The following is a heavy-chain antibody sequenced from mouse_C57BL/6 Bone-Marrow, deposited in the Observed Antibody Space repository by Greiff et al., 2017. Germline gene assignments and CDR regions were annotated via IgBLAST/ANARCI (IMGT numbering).Heavy chain of an antibody. CDR2: IDPAGGDT. V-gene: IGHV14-1*01. CDR1: GFNIKDYY. Sequence: VQLQQSGAELVRPGASVKLSCTASGFNIKDYYMHWVKQRPEQGLEWIGRIDPAGGDTEYAPKFQGKATMTADTSSNTAYLQLSSLTPEDTAVYYCTAVYYGSRGLDYWGQGTTLTVSS. J-gene: IGHJ2*01. D-gene: IGHD1-1*01. CDR3: TAVYYGSRGLDY.